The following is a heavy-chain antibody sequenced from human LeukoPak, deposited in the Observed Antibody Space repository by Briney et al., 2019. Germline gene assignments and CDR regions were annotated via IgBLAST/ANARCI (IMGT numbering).Heavy chain of an antibody. CDR3: TRVFAYSYGDFDN. Sequence: GGSLRLSCEASGFTVRNNYMTWVRQAPGKGLEWVSVIYSGGGTYYADSVKDRFTISRDNSKNTLFLQMNSLRVEDTAVYYCTRVFAYSYGDFDNWGQGTLVAVSS. V-gene: IGHV3-66*01. D-gene: IGHD5-18*01. J-gene: IGHJ4*02. CDR1: GFTVRNNY. CDR2: IYSGGGT.